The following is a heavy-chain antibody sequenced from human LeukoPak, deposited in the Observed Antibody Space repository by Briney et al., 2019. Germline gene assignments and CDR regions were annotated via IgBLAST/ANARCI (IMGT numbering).Heavy chain of an antibody. CDR1: GFTFSSYG. CDR2: ISGSGGST. D-gene: IGHD3-10*01. J-gene: IGHJ6*03. Sequence: GGSLRLSCAASGFTFSSYGMSWVRQAPGKGLEWVSAISGSGGSTYYADSVRGRFTISRDNSKNTLYLQMNSLGAEDTAVYYCARSLRVRGVPDYMDVWGKGTTVTISS. CDR3: ARSLRVRGVPDYMDV. V-gene: IGHV3-23*01.